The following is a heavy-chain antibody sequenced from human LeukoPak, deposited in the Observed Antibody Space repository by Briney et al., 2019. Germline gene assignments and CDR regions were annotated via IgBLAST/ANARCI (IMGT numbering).Heavy chain of an antibody. CDR2: IYYSGTT. V-gene: IGHV4-30-4*08. CDR1: GASISSGAYY. Sequence: SQTLSLTCTVSGASISSGAYYWSWIRQPPGKGLEWIGYIYYSGTTYYNPSLKRRVVISVDTSKNQFSLKLSSVTAADTAVYYCARVYCSGGACYSLDYWGQGTLVTVSS. J-gene: IGHJ4*02. CDR3: ARVYCSGGACYSLDY. D-gene: IGHD2-15*01.